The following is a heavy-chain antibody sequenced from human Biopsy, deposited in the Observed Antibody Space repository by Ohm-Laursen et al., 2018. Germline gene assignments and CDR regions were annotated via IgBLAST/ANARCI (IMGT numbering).Heavy chain of an antibody. J-gene: IGHJ4*02. CDR1: GYSFTSYY. V-gene: IGHV1-46*01. CDR3: ARNTGWYGDLYYFDY. D-gene: IGHD6-19*01. Sequence: ASVKVSCKTSGYSFTSYYMHWVRQAPGQGLEWMGMINPSGSTTSYPQIFQGRVTMTRDTSKSTVYMELSSLRSADTAVYFCARNTGWYGDLYYFDYWGQGSLVTVSS. CDR2: INPSGSTT.